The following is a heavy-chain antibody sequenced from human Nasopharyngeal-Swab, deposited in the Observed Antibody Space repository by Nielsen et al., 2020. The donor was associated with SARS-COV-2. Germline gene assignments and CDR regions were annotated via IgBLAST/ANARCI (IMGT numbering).Heavy chain of an antibody. CDR3: AKYVGSASYGLDS. V-gene: IGHV3-74*01. D-gene: IGHD6-19*01. CDR2: INNDGSVT. Sequence: GGSLRLSCAASGFTFSSYWMHWVRQAPGKWLVWVPRINNDGSVTNYADSVKGRFTISRDNAKNTLYLQMNSLRAEDTAMYYCAKYVGSASYGLDSWGQGTLVTVSS. CDR1: GFTFSSYW. J-gene: IGHJ4*02.